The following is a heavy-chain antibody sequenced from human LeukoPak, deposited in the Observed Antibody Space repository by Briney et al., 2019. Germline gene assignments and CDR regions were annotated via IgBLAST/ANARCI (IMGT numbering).Heavy chain of an antibody. J-gene: IGHJ4*02. CDR3: ARGLAYCGGDCYYPIFDY. CDR1: GGSFSGYY. V-gene: IGHV4-34*01. D-gene: IGHD2-21*02. CDR2: INHSGST. Sequence: KTSETLSLTCAVYGGSFSGYYWSWIRQPPGKGLEWIGEINHSGSTNYNPSLKSRVTISVDTSKNQFSLKLSSVTAADTAVYYCARGLAYCGGDCYYPIFDYWGQGTLVTVSS.